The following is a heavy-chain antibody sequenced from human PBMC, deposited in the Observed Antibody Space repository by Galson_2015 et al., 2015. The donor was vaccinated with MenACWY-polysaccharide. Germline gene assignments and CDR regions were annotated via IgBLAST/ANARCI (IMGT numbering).Heavy chain of an antibody. D-gene: IGHD4-11*01. J-gene: IGHJ6*02. CDR3: ARDGISNYLYYYGMDV. CDR2: INAGNGNT. V-gene: IGHV1-3*01. CDR1: GYTFTSYA. Sequence: SVKVSCKASGYTFTSYAMHWVRQAPGQRLEWMGWINAGNGNTKYSQKFQGRVTITRDTSASTAYMELSSLRSEDTAVYYCARDGISNYLYYYGMDVWGQGTTVTVSS.